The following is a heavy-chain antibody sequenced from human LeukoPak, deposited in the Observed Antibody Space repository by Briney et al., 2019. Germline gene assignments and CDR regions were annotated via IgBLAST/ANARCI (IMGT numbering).Heavy chain of an antibody. D-gene: IGHD1-14*01. CDR1: GFTFSDYA. CDR2: ISGSGGST. CDR3: AKLHNLNSDY. J-gene: IGHJ4*02. Sequence: PGGPLRLSCAASGFTFSDYAMNWVRQAPGKGLEWVSTISGSGGSTYYAGSVKGRFTISRDNSKNTLYLQMKSLRAEDTAVYYCAKLHNLNSDYWGQGTLVTVSS. V-gene: IGHV3-23*01.